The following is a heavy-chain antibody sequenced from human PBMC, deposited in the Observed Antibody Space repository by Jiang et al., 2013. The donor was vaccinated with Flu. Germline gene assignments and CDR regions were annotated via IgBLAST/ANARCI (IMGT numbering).Heavy chain of an antibody. CDR3: ARDPTPDYGDYKYYYYYYGMDV. Sequence: KASGYTFTSYAMNWVRQAPGQGLEWMGWINTNTGNPTYAQGFTGRFVFSLDTSVSTAYLQISSLKAEDTAVYYCARDPTPDYGDYKYYYYYYGMDVWGQGTTVTVSS. V-gene: IGHV7-4-1*02. CDR1: GYTFTSYA. D-gene: IGHD4-17*01. J-gene: IGHJ6*02. CDR2: INTNTGNP.